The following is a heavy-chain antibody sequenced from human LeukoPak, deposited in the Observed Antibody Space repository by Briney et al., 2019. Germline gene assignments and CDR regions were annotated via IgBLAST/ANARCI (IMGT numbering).Heavy chain of an antibody. CDR1: GYTLTEYY. Sequence: EASVKVSCKASGYTLTEYYIHWVRQAPGQGLEWMGFIIPDSGGTTYQQNFQGRVTMTRDTSISTFYMELSSLRPDDTAVYYRSTEDKYCTGANCGVFWGQGTLVTVSS. CDR2: IIPDSGGT. J-gene: IGHJ4*02. V-gene: IGHV1-2*02. CDR3: STEDKYCTGANCGVF. D-gene: IGHD2-8*02.